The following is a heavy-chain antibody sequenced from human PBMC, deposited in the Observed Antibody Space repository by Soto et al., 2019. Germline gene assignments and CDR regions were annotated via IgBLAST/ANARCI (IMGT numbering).Heavy chain of an antibody. D-gene: IGHD3-22*01. CDR1: GYTFSSYD. CDR2: ISAYNGNT. J-gene: IGHJ4*02. V-gene: IGHV1-18*01. Sequence: QVQLVQSGAEVKKPGASVKVSCKASGYTFSSYDISWVRQAPGQGLEWMGWISAYNGNTNYAQNFQGRVTMTTDTSTSTAYMELRSLRSDDTAVYYCARDPRVYYDSSGYYWVYWGQGTLVTVSS. CDR3: ARDPRVYYDSSGYYWVY.